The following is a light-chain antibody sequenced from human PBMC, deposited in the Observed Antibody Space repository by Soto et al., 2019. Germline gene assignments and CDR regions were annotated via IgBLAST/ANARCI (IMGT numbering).Light chain of an antibody. CDR3: QQLNSYPLT. CDR1: QGISRD. Sequence: DIQLTQSPSVLSASVGDRVTITCRASQGISRDLAWYQQKPAKAPKRLIYAASTLQSGVPSRFSGSGSGTEFTLTISSLEHEDFATYSCQQLNSYPLTFGGGTKVEIK. CDR2: AAS. V-gene: IGKV1-9*01. J-gene: IGKJ4*01.